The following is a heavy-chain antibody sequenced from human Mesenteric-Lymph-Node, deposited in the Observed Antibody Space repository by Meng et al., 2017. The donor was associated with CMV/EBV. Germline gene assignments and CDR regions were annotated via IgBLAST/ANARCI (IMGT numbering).Heavy chain of an antibody. Sequence: ASVKVSCKASGYTFTSYYMHWVRQAPGQGLEWMGIVYPRGGGTSSPQKFQGRVTMTKDTSTSTVYMELRSLRSDDTAVYYCARDTTGEYDFWGQGTLVTVSS. D-gene: IGHD7-27*01. CDR2: VYPRGGGT. CDR3: ARDTTGEYDF. V-gene: IGHV1-46*01. J-gene: IGHJ4*02. CDR1: GYTFTSYY.